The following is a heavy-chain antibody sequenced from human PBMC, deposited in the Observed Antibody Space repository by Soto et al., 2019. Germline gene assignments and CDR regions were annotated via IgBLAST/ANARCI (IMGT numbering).Heavy chain of an antibody. CDR3: ARTYTSGWYHGDYYYGMDV. J-gene: IGHJ6*02. CDR1: GYSVSSSE. CDR2: ISSRGSTI. V-gene: IGHV3-48*03. Sequence: GGSLRLSCAAPGYSVSSSEITGVRQTTGKGLAWVSYISSRGSTIYYADSVKRRFTISRDNAKNSLYLQMNSLRAEDTAVYHCARTYTSGWYHGDYYYGMDVWGQGTTVTVSS. D-gene: IGHD6-19*01.